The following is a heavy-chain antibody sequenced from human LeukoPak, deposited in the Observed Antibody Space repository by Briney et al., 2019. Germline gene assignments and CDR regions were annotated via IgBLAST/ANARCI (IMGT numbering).Heavy chain of an antibody. J-gene: IGHJ4*02. Sequence: GGSLRLSCAASGFTFSSYAMSWVRQAPGKGLEWVSAISGSGGSTYYADSVKGRFTISRDNSKNTLHLQMNSLRAEDTAVYYCAKDRIAAAGTPDDYWGQGTLVTVSS. CDR3: AKDRIAAAGTPDDY. D-gene: IGHD6-13*01. V-gene: IGHV3-23*01. CDR2: ISGSGGST. CDR1: GFTFSSYA.